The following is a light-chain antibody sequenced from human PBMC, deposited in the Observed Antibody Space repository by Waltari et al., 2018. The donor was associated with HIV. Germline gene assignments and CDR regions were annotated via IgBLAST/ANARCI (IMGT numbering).Light chain of an antibody. CDR1: SGINLGTYR. CDR2: YKSDSDK. V-gene: IGLV5-45*02. J-gene: IGLJ1*01. CDR3: MIWHSSALGV. Sequence: QAVLTQPSSLSASPGASASLTFTLRSGINLGTYRIYWYKQKPGSPPQYLLRYKSDSDKQQGSGVPSRFSGSKDASANAGILLISGLQSEDEADYYCMIWHSSALGVFGTGTKVTVL.